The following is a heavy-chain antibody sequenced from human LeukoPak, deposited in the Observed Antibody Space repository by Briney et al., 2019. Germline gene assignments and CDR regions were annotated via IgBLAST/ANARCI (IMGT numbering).Heavy chain of an antibody. CDR3: AKGFQTYGELSFDG. V-gene: IGHV3-23*01. Sequence: GGSLRLSCAGAGFTFRTYAMNWVRQAPGKGLEWVSVISGSGDTTNYAGSVKGRFTISRDNSRNTLDLQLNSLRADDTAVYYCAKGFQTYGELSFDGWGQGTLVTVSS. J-gene: IGHJ4*02. CDR1: GFTFRTYA. D-gene: IGHD4-17*01. CDR2: ISGSGDTT.